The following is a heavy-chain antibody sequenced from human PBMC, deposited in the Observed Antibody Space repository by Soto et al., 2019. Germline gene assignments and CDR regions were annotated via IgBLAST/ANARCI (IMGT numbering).Heavy chain of an antibody. J-gene: IGHJ3*02. CDR2: IYPGDSDT. CDR3: ARHTNSYGNSAASDI. Sequence: GESLKISCKGSGYSFTSYWIGWVRQMPGKGLEWMGIIYPGDSDTRYSPSFQGQVTISADKSISTAYLQWSSLKASDTAIYYCARHTNSYGNSAASDIWGQGTMVTVSS. V-gene: IGHV5-51*01. CDR1: GYSFTSYW. D-gene: IGHD5-18*01.